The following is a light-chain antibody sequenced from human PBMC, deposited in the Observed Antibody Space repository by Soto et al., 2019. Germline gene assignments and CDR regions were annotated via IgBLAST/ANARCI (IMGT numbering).Light chain of an antibody. J-gene: IGKJ3*01. CDR3: QKCDYLPI. V-gene: IGKV1-33*01. CDR1: HDITSY. CDR2: DAS. Sequence: DIQMTQSPSSLSASIGDRVTITCQASHDITSYLNWYQHKPGKAPKLLIYDASILEAGVPSRFSGSGSGTHFTITISSLQPEDVATYCCQKCDYLPIFGPGTTVDFK.